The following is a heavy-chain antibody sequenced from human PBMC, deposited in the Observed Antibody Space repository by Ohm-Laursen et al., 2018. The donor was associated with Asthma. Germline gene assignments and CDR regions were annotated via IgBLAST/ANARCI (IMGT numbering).Heavy chain of an antibody. CDR2: ISGSGGTT. V-gene: IGHV3-23*01. J-gene: IGHJ4*02. CDR3: AKDLGTVTKGYFDY. CDR1: GFTFSTYA. D-gene: IGHD4-17*01. Sequence: SLRLSCAASGFTFSTYAMNWVRQAPGQGLGWVSVISGSGGTTYYADSVEGRFTISRDNSKNTMYLQMNSLRAEDTAVYYCAKDLGTVTKGYFDYWGQGTLVTVSS.